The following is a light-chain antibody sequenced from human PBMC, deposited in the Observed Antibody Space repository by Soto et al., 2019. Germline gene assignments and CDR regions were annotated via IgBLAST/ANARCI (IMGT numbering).Light chain of an antibody. V-gene: IGLV2-11*01. CDR2: DVS. J-gene: IGLJ2*01. Sequence: QSVLTQPRSVSGSPGQSVTISCTGTSSDVGGSNYVSWYQQHPGKAPKLMIYDVSKRPSGVPDRFSGSKSGNTASLTISGLQAEDEADDYCCSYAGSYTLVVFGGGTKLTVL. CDR1: SSDVGGSNY. CDR3: CSYAGSYTLVV.